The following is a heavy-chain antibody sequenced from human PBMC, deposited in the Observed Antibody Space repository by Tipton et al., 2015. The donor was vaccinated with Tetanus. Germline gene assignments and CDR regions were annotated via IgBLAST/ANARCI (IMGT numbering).Heavy chain of an antibody. CDR2: INHSGST. V-gene: IGHV4-34*01. CDR3: ARRTPWFGELLSSRYFDL. D-gene: IGHD3-10*01. Sequence: TLSLTCAVYGGSFSGYYWSWIRQPPGKGLEWIGEINHSGSTNYNPSLKSRVTISVDTSKNQFSLKLSSVTAADTAVFYCARRTPWFGELLSSRYFDLWGRGTLVTVSS. J-gene: IGHJ2*01. CDR1: GGSFSGYY.